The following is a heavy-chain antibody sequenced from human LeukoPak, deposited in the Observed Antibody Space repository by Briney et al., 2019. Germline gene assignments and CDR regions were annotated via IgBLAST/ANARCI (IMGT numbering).Heavy chain of an antibody. D-gene: IGHD3-10*01. J-gene: IGHJ3*02. V-gene: IGHV1-69*05. CDR2: IIPIFGTA. Sequence: SVKVSCKASGGTFSIYAISWVRQAPGQGLEWMGGIIPIFGTANYAQKFQGRVTITTDESTSTAYMELSSLRSEDTAVYYCARAQNYYGSGSPGAFDIWGQGTMVTVSS. CDR1: GGTFSIYA. CDR3: ARAQNYYGSGSPGAFDI.